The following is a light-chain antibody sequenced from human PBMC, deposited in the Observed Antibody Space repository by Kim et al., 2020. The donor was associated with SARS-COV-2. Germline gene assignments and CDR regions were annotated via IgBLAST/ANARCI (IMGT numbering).Light chain of an antibody. Sequence: APRQAPRNTSGGNNVGMRSVHWYQQKPGLAHVLVMYVDSDRTTGIPVLFSCTNSGNTATLTISRIETGDEADYYCQVLDSVSVHWVFGGGTQLTVL. CDR3: QVLDSVSVHWV. V-gene: IGLV3-21*02. J-gene: IGLJ3*02. CDR1: NVGMRS. CDR2: VDS.